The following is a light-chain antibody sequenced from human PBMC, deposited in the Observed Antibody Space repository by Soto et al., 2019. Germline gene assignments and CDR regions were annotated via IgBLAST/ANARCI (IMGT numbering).Light chain of an antibody. CDR2: GAS. J-gene: IGKJ1*01. Sequence: DIRMTQSPPSLSASVGDRVTISCRASLGIANYVLWYQQRPGKVPKLLIYGASSLLSGVPSRFSGSGSGTDFTLTISSLQPEDVGTYYCQKYNSAMWTFGQGTKVEI. CDR1: LGIANY. CDR3: QKYNSAMWT. V-gene: IGKV1-27*01.